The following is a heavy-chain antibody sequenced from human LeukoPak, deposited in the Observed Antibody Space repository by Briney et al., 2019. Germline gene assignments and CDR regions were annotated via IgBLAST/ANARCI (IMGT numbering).Heavy chain of an antibody. CDR1: GGSISSSSYY. V-gene: IGHV4-39*07. CDR3: ASLRGDGYPRRGFDY. J-gene: IGHJ4*02. CDR2: IYYSGST. Sequence: SETLSLTCTVSGGSISSSSYYWGWIRQPPGKGLEWIGSIYYSGSTYYNPSLKSRVTISVDTSKNQFSLKLSSVTAADTAVYYCASLRGDGYPRRGFDYWGQGTLVTVSS. D-gene: IGHD5-24*01.